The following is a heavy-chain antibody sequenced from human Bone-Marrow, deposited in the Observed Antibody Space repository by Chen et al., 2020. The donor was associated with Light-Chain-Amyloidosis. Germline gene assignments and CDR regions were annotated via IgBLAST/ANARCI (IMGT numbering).Heavy chain of an antibody. Sequence: EVQLVESGGGPVKPGGSLRLSCAASGFAFNSYNMNWVRQAPGKGLEWVSSISSSSTYIYYADSMKGRFTISRDNAKNSLYLQMSNLRAEDTAVYYCAREDFGDYEKIDLWGQGTLVTVSS. J-gene: IGHJ5*02. CDR1: GFAFNSYN. D-gene: IGHD4-17*01. CDR3: AREDFGDYEKIDL. V-gene: IGHV3-21*01. CDR2: ISSSSTYI.